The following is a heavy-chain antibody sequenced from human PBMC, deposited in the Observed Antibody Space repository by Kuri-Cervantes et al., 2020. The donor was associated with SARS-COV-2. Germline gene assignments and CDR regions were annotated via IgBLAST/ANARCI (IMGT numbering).Heavy chain of an antibody. V-gene: IGHV1-18*01. D-gene: IGHD6-19*01. CDR2: ISAYNGNT. CDR1: GYTFTSYG. Sequence: ASVKVSCKASGYTFTSYGISWVRQAPGQGLEWMGWISAYNGNTNYAQKLQGRVTMTTDTSTSTAYMELRSLRSDDTAVYSCARYSLTKRDSSGCTERYYYYYYMDVWGKGTTVTVSS. CDR3: ARYSLTKRDSSGCTERYYYYYYMDV. J-gene: IGHJ6*03.